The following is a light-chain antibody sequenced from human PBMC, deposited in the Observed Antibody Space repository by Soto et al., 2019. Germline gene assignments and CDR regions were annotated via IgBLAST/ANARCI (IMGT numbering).Light chain of an antibody. J-gene: IGKJ2*01. V-gene: IGKV1-5*03. CDR1: QSISSW. Sequence: DIQMTQSPSTLPASVGDRVTITCRASQSISSWLAWYQQKPGKAPKLLIYKASSLESGVPSRFSGSGSGTEFTLTISSLQPDDFATYYCQQYKSYPYTFGQGTKLEIK. CDR3: QQYKSYPYT. CDR2: KAS.